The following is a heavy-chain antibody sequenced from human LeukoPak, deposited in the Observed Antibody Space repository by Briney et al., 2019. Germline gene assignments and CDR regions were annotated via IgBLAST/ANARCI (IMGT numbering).Heavy chain of an antibody. D-gene: IGHD5-18*01. J-gene: IGHJ5*02. Sequence: GGSLRLSCAASEFTFSSYAMHWVRQAPGKGLEWVAVISYDGSNKYYADSVKGRFTISRDNSKNTLYLQMNSLRAEDTAVYYCASVYSPPWGQGTLVTVSS. CDR1: EFTFSSYA. V-gene: IGHV3-30-3*02. CDR3: ASVYSPP. CDR2: ISYDGSNK.